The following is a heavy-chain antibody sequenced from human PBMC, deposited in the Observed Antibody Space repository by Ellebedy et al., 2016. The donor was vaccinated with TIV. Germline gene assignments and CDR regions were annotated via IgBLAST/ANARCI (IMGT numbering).Heavy chain of an antibody. J-gene: IGHJ4*02. CDR1: GYTFTSYG. V-gene: IGHV1-18*01. Sequence: ASVKVSCXASGYTFTSYGISWVRQAPGQGLEWMGRISAYNGNTTYAQEFQGRVTMAADTSTSTAYMELRSLRSDDTAVYYCARDADCINGVCFFYSDHWGQGTLVTVSS. CDR3: ARDADCINGVCFFYSDH. D-gene: IGHD2-8*01. CDR2: ISAYNGNT.